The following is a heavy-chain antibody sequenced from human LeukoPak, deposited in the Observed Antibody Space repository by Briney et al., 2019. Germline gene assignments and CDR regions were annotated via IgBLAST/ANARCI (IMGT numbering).Heavy chain of an antibody. V-gene: IGHV4-39*01. CDR3: ARLIGQWLVLDY. CDR1: GGSISSSSYY. J-gene: IGHJ4*02. D-gene: IGHD6-19*01. Sequence: TSETLSLTCTVSGGSISSSSYYWGWIRQPPGKGLEWIGSIYYSGSTYYNPSLKRRVTISVDTSKNQFSLKLSSVTAADTAVYYCARLIGQWLVLDYWGQGTLVTVSS. CDR2: IYYSGST.